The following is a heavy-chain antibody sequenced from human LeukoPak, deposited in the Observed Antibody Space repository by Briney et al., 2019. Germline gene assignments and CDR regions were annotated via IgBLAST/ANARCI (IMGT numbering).Heavy chain of an antibody. CDR1: GFTFSSYS. V-gene: IGHV3-7*04. CDR3: ARVNYYYYYGMDV. J-gene: IGHJ6*02. CDR2: IKQDGSEK. Sequence: PGGSLRLSCAASGFTFSSYSMNWVRQAPGKGLEWVANIKQDGSEKYYVDSVEGRFTISRDNAKNSLYLQMNSLRVEDTALYYCARVNYYYYYGMDVWGQGTTVTVSS.